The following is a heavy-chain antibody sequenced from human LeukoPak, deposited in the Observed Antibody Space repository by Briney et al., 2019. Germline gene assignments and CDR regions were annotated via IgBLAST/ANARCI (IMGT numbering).Heavy chain of an antibody. J-gene: IGHJ6*03. D-gene: IGHD5-12*01. V-gene: IGHV4-59*01. CDR2: IHHSGST. Sequence: SETLSLTCTVSAGSINRFYWNWIRQSPGKGLEWIGYIHHSGSTKYNPSLQSRVTMSMDTSKNQFSLKLSSVTAADTAVYYCARTTEGYAGGPGYSYYYYMDVWGKGTTVTISS. CDR3: ARTTEGYAGGPGYSYYYYMDV. CDR1: AGSINRFY.